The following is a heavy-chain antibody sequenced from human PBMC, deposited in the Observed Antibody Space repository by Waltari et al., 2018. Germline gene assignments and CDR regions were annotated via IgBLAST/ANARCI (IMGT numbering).Heavy chain of an antibody. J-gene: IGHJ4*02. D-gene: IGHD6-19*01. V-gene: IGHV1-2*02. CDR1: GYTFTGND. CDR3: ARGEPLAGRKIPFDS. CDR2: INPTRGGT. Sequence: QVQLVQSGAEVKKPGASVNVSCKPSGYTFTGNDIFWVRQAPGQGLEWMGWINPTRGGTRIAQKFQGRVTMTRDTSTTTAYLEVSELKSDDTAVYYCARGEPLAGRKIPFDSWGQGTLVTVSS.